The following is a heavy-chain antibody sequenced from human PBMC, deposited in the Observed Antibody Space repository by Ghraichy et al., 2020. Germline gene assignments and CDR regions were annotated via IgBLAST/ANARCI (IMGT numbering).Heavy chain of an antibody. CDR2: KKQDEGEK. J-gene: IGHJ6*02. Sequence: GGSLRLSCAASGFTFSNYWMSWVRQAPEKGLEWVANKKQDEGEKYYLDSVKGRFTVSRDNAKNLMYLQMNSLRAEDTAVYFCARSWFGDDYGMNVWGQGTTVTVSS. V-gene: IGHV3-7*01. D-gene: IGHD3-10*01. CDR3: ARSWFGDDYGMNV. CDR1: GFTFSNYW.